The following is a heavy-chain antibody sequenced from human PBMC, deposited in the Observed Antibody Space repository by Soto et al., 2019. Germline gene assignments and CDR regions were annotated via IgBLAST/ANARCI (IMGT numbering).Heavy chain of an antibody. CDR2: IYHSGST. J-gene: IGHJ4*02. CDR3: ARDAGGELLMGSYYFDY. CDR1: GGSISSSNW. Sequence: SETLSLTCAVSGGSISSSNWWSWVRQPPGKGLEWIGEIYHSGSTNYNPSLKSRVTISVDKSKNQFSLKLSSVTAADTAVYYCARDAGGELLMGSYYFDYWGQGTLVTVSS. D-gene: IGHD3-10*01. V-gene: IGHV4-4*02.